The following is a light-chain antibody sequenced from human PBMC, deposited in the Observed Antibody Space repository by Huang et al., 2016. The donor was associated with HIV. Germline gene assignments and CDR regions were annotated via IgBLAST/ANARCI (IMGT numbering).Light chain of an antibody. J-gene: IGKJ1*01. V-gene: IGKV1-39*01. CDR3: QQSYSTPPST. Sequence: DIQMTQPPSSLSASVGDRVTITCRASQSISRYLSWYQQKPGKAPKFLIYTASNLQSGVPSRFSGSGSGTDFTLTISSLQPEDFATYYCQQSYSTPPSTVGQGTKVEIK. CDR1: QSISRY. CDR2: TAS.